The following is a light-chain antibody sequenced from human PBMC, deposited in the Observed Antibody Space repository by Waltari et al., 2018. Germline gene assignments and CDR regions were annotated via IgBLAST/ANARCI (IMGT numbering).Light chain of an antibody. V-gene: IGLV2-14*03. CDR3: SSYTSSNTLHV. J-gene: IGLJ1*01. CDR1: SRDVGGHNY. Sequence: QSALTQPPSVSGSPGQSITIPCTGTSRDVGGHNYVSWYQQYPGKAPKLVIDDVSNRAAGVSSRFSGAKSGNTDSLTISGLQAEDEADFYCSSYTSSNTLHVFGSGTKVTVL. CDR2: DVS.